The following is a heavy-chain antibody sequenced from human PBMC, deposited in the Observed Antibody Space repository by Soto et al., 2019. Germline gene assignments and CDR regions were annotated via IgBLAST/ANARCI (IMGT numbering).Heavy chain of an antibody. CDR1: GFTFSGYG. CDR2: IRYDGSNI. Sequence: QVQLVESGGGVVQPGRSLRLSCVASGFTFSGYGMHWVRQAPGKGLEWVAIIRYDGSNIYYADSVRGRFAISRDNFKNTLFLQMDSLGAEDTAVYYCARDGVGATAFWGYLDYWGPGALVTVSS. CDR3: ARDGVGATAFWGYLDY. V-gene: IGHV3-33*01. D-gene: IGHD3-16*01. J-gene: IGHJ4*02.